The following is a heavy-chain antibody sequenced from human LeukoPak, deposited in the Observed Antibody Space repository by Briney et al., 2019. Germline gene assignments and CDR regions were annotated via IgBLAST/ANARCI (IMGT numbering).Heavy chain of an antibody. J-gene: IGHJ4*02. CDR3: AKHPQGAAGAHFDY. D-gene: IGHD6-13*01. CDR2: ISASGSRT. Sequence: GGSLRLSCAASGFTVSSNYMSWVRQAPGKGLEWVSTISASGSRTYYTDSVKGRFSISRDNSRNTMYLQMNSLRAEDTAIYYCAKHPQGAAGAHFDYWGQGTLVTVSS. V-gene: IGHV3-23*01. CDR1: GFTVSSNY.